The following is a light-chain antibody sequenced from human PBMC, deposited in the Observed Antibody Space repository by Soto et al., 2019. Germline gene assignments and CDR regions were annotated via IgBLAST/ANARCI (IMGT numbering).Light chain of an antibody. CDR1: QDINTY. CDR3: QQRKSYPIT. Sequence: DIQLTQSPSFLSASVGDRVTITCRASQDINTYLAWYQQKPGKAPKLLIFAASTLQNGVPSRFRGSGSGTEFTVTITSLQPEDFATYYCQQRKSYPITFGQGKRLEIK. CDR2: AAS. J-gene: IGKJ5*01. V-gene: IGKV1-9*01.